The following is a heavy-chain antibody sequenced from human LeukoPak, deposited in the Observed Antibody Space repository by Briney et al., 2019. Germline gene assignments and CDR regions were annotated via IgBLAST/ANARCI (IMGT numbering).Heavy chain of an antibody. CDR1: GFTFSSYA. V-gene: IGHV3-30*01. CDR2: ISYDGTNK. Sequence: GGSLRLSCAASGFTFSSYAMHWVRQAPGKGPEWVAAISYDGTNKNYADSVKGRFTNSRDNSKNTLYLQMNSLRAEDTAVYYCARDRPDAFDIWGQGTMVTVSS. J-gene: IGHJ3*02. CDR3: ARDRPDAFDI.